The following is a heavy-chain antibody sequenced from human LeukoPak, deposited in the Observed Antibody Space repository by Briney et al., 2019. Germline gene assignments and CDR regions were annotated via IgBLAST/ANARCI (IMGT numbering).Heavy chain of an antibody. Sequence: SVKVSCKASGGTFSSYAISWVRQAPGQGLEWMGGIIPIFGTANYAQKFQGRVTITADKSTSTAYMELSSLTSEDTAVYYCAREDCSGGSCYFPPWFDPWGQGTLVTVSS. J-gene: IGHJ5*02. CDR2: IIPIFGTA. CDR1: GGTFSSYA. V-gene: IGHV1-69*06. D-gene: IGHD2-15*01. CDR3: AREDCSGGSCYFPPWFDP.